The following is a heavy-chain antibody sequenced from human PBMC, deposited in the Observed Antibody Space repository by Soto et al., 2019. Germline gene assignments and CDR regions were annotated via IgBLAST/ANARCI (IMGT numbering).Heavy chain of an antibody. CDR2: ISAYNGNT. Sequence: ASVKVSCKASGYTFTSYGISWVRQAPGQGLEWMGWISAYNGNTNYAQKLQGRVTMTTDTSTSTAYMELRSLRSDDTAVYYCARDRAFSVGRQSYRSSSLLWGQGTLVTVSS. J-gene: IGHJ4*02. CDR3: ARDRAFSVGRQSYRSSSLL. D-gene: IGHD6-6*01. CDR1: GYTFTSYG. V-gene: IGHV1-18*04.